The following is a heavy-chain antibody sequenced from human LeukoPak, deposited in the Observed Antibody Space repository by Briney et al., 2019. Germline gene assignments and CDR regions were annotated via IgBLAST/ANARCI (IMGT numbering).Heavy chain of an antibody. J-gene: IGHJ4*02. CDR3: AKDAAGLGLDY. D-gene: IGHD6-19*01. CDR1: GFTFSSYG. V-gene: IGHV3-30*18. CDR2: ISYDGSNK. Sequence: GGSLRLSCAAAGFTFSSYGMHWVRQAPGKGLEWVAVISYDGSNKYYADSVKGRFTISRDNSKNTLYLQMNSLRAEDTAVYYCAKDAAGLGLDYWGQGTLVTVSS.